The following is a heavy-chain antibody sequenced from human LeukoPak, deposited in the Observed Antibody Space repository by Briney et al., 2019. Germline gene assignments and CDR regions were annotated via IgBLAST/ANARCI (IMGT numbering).Heavy chain of an antibody. CDR2: IIPIFGTT. CDR1: GYTFTSYD. D-gene: IGHD6-19*01. J-gene: IGHJ3*02. Sequence: GASVKVSCKASGYTFTSYDINWVRQATGQGLEWMGRIIPIFGTTNYAQKFQGRVTITTDESTSTAYMELSRLRSDDTAVYYCAREAVAGPSGAFDIWGQGTMVTVSS. CDR3: AREAVAGPSGAFDI. V-gene: IGHV1-69*05.